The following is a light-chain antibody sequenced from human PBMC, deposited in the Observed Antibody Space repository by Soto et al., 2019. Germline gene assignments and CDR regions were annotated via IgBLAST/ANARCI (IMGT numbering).Light chain of an antibody. CDR1: QGISSY. CDR2: AAS. V-gene: IGKV1-9*01. J-gene: IGKJ4*01. Sequence: DIQLTQSPSFLSASVGDRVTITCRASQGISSYLAWYQQKPGKAPKLLIDAASTLQSEVPSRLSGSGSGTEFTLTISSLQPEDFATYYCQQLKSYPLTFGGGTKVEIK. CDR3: QQLKSYPLT.